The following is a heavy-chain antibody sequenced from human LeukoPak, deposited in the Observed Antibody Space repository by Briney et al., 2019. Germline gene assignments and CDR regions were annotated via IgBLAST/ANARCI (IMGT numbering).Heavy chain of an antibody. D-gene: IGHD4-17*01. V-gene: IGHV3-30*18. CDR3: AKDHAVTNLDY. J-gene: IGHJ4*02. Sequence: GGSLRLSCAASGFAFSSYGMHWVRQAPGKGLEWVAVISYDGSNKYYADSVKGRFTISRDTSKNTLFLQMNSLRAEDTAVYYCAKDHAVTNLDYWGQGTLVTVSS. CDR2: ISYDGSNK. CDR1: GFAFSSYG.